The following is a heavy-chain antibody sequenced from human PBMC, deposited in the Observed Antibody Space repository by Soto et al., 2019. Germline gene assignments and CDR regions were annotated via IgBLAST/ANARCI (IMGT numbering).Heavy chain of an antibody. CDR1: NGSISSYY. V-gene: IGHV4-59*01. CDR2: IYYSGST. Sequence: QVQLQESGPGLVKPSETLSLTCTVSNGSISSYYWSWIRQPPGKGLEWIGSIYYSGSTNYSPSLERRVTLSVDTSMNQFSLRLTSVTAADTAVYYCARVHESISDILIWRDGFDIWGQGTMVTVSS. D-gene: IGHD3-9*01. J-gene: IGHJ3*02. CDR3: ARVHESISDILIWRDGFDI.